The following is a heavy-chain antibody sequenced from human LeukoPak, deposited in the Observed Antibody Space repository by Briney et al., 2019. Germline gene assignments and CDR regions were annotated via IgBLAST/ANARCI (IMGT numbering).Heavy chain of an antibody. CDR2: IRYDGSNK. CDR1: GFTFSSYG. CDR3: AKDLYSGVFRDSSSWPVRGGYMDV. J-gene: IGHJ6*03. Sequence: PGGSLRLSCAASGFTFSSYGMHWVRQAPGKGLEWVAFIRYDGSNKYYADSVKGRFTISRDNSKNTLYLQMNSLRAEDTAVYYCAKDLYSGVFRDSSSWPVRGGYMDVWGKGTTVTVSS. D-gene: IGHD6-13*01. V-gene: IGHV3-30*02.